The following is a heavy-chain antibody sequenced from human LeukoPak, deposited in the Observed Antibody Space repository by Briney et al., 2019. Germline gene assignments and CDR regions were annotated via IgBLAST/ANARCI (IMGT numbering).Heavy chain of an antibody. D-gene: IGHD1-14*01. CDR2: FDLEDGET. Sequence: ASVKVSCKVSGYTLTELSMHWVRQAPGKGLEWMGGFDLEDGETIYAQKFQGRVTMTEDTSTDTAYMELSSVGSEDTAVYYCARDGFSLGIARRYFDLWGRGTLVTVSS. V-gene: IGHV1-24*01. CDR1: GYTLTELS. CDR3: ARDGFSLGIARRYFDL. J-gene: IGHJ2*01.